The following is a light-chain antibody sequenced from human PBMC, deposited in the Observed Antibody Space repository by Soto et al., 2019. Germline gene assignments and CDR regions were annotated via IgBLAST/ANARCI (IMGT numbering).Light chain of an antibody. CDR3: AAWDDSLNGVL. CDR2: SNN. Sequence: QAVVTQPPSASGTPGQRVTISCSGSGSNIGSNTVNWYQQLPGTAPKLLIYSNNQRPSGVPDRFSGSKSGTSASLAISGLQSEDEADYYCAAWDDSLNGVLFGGGTKLTVL. J-gene: IGLJ2*01. V-gene: IGLV1-44*01. CDR1: GSNIGSNT.